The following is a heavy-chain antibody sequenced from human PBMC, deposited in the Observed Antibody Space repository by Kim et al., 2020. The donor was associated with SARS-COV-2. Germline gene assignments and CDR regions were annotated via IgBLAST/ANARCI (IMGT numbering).Heavy chain of an antibody. CDR1: GFSLSTGGVC. J-gene: IGHJ4*02. V-gene: IGHV2-70*11. CDR2: IDWDGDK. Sequence: SGPTLVNPTQTLTLTCTFSGFSLSTGGVCVSWIRQPPGKALEWLARIDWDGDKHYSTSLKTRLSISKDTSKNQVVLTMTNMDTVDTGTYYCARIVGISCRGDNWGQGTLVTVSS. D-gene: IGHD6-13*01. CDR3: ARIVGISCRGDN.